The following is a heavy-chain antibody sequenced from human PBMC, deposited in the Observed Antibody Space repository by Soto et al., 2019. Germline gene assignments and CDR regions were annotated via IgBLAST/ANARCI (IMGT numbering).Heavy chain of an antibody. V-gene: IGHV5-51*01. CDR1: GYSFTSYW. D-gene: IGHD3-22*01. Sequence: AGESLKISCKGSGYSFTSYWIGWVRQMPGKGLEWMGIIYPGDSDTRYSPSFQGQVTISADKSISTAYLQWSSLKASDTAMYYCARQHYYDSSGAPVWFDPWGQGTLVTVS. CDR2: IYPGDSDT. J-gene: IGHJ5*02. CDR3: ARQHYYDSSGAPVWFDP.